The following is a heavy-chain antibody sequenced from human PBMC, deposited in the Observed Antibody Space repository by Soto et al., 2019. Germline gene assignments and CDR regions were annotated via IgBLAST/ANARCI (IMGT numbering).Heavy chain of an antibody. D-gene: IGHD3-22*01. J-gene: IGHJ3*02. CDR2: INHSGST. Sequence: AETLSLTCAVYGGSFSGYYWSWIRQPPGKGLEWIGEINHSGSTNYNPSLKSRVTISVDTSKNQFSLKLSSVTAADTAVYYCARGLGITMIVVADDAFDIWGQGTMVTVSS. V-gene: IGHV4-34*01. CDR1: GGSFSGYY. CDR3: ARGLGITMIVVADDAFDI.